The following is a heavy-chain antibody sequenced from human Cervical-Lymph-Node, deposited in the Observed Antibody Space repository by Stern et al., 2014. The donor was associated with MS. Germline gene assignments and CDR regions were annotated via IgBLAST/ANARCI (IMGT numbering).Heavy chain of an antibody. CDR3: ARKSGDLNAAFDI. V-gene: IGHV3-74*02. Sequence: EVQLVESGGGLVQPGESLRLSCAASGLTLSSHWMHWVRQAPGKGLVWVSGIKTDGTTYADSVRGRFTISRDSAKNTLYLQMNSLSAEDTAVYYCARKSGDLNAAFDIWGQGTKVTVSS. CDR1: GLTLSSHW. D-gene: IGHD4-17*01. CDR2: IKTDGT. J-gene: IGHJ3*02.